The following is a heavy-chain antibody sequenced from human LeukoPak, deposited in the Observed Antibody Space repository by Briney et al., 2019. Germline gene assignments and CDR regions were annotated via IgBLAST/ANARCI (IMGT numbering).Heavy chain of an antibody. D-gene: IGHD2/OR15-2a*01. CDR2: ISYDGSNK. V-gene: IGHV3-30*04. J-gene: IGHJ3*02. Sequence: GRSLRLSCAASGFTFSSYAMHWVRQAPGKGLEWVAVISYDGSNKYYADSVKGRFTISRDNSKNTLYLQMNSLRAEDTAVYYCARDQPMILLNDAFDIWGQGTMVTVSS. CDR1: GFTFSSYA. CDR3: ARDQPMILLNDAFDI.